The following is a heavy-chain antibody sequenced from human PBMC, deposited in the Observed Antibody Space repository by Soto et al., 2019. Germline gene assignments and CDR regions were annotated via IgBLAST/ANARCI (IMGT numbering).Heavy chain of an antibody. J-gene: IGHJ4*02. V-gene: IGHV3-53*04. CDR1: GFTVSSNY. CDR2: IYSGGST. CDR3: ASILEWSTGFDY. D-gene: IGHD3-3*01. Sequence: EVQLVESGGGLVQPGGSLRLSCAASGFTVSSNYMSWVRQAPGKGLEWVSVIYSGGSTYYADSVKGRFTISRHNSKNKLYLQMNSLRAEDTAVYYCASILEWSTGFDYWGQGTLVTVSS.